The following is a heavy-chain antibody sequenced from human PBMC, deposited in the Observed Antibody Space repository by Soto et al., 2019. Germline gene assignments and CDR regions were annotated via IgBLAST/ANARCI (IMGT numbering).Heavy chain of an antibody. J-gene: IGHJ4*02. CDR2: VYYSGTT. CDR1: GGSVSDKTYY. D-gene: IGHD4-17*01. V-gene: IGHV4-61*01. Sequence: SETLSLTCSVSGGSVSDKTYYWSWIRQPPGKRLEWIGYVYYSGTTNYNPSLKSRVTISVDLSKNQFSLRLSSVTTADTALYYCARTTAVPNSLRSRYFFDYWGQGTLVTISS. CDR3: ARTTAVPNSLRSRYFFDY.